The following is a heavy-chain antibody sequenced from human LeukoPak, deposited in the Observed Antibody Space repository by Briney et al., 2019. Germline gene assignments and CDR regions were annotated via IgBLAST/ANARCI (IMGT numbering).Heavy chain of an antibody. CDR1: GVSVSSDHYY. V-gene: IGHV4-30-4*08. D-gene: IGHD5-24*01. CDR2: IYYTGST. J-gene: IGHJ4*02. Sequence: SQTLSLTCSVSGVSVSSDHYYWVWIRQPPGKGLEWIGYIYYTGSTSYNPSLKSRVTISVDTSKNQFSLKLSSVTAADTAVYYCARGVEMATIGYYFDYWGQGTLVTVSS. CDR3: ARGVEMATIGYYFDY.